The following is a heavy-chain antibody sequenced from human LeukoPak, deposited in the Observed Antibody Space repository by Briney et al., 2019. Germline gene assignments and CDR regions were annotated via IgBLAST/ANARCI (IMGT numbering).Heavy chain of an antibody. CDR1: GFTFALHG. D-gene: IGHD2-21*02. V-gene: IGHV3-30-3*01. Sequence: GRSLWPSCPGSGFTFALHGVHWVRQAPGKGLEWIAVISSDGTDHRYADSVTGRPSVYRDNCRNTLSLEMNSLRVEDTAGYYCVRDGMCREEKCYSGLPDDGGQAILVSASS. CDR3: VRDGMCREEKCYSGLPDD. CDR2: ISSDGTDH. J-gene: IGHJ4*02.